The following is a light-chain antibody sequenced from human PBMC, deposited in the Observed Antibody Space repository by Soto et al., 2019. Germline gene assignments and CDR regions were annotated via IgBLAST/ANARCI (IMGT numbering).Light chain of an antibody. Sequence: DIQLTQSPSFLSASVGDRVTITCRASQGISSSLAWYQQKPAKAPKLLIDAASTLQSGVPSRFSGSGSGTEFTLTISSLQPEDFATYYCQQLNSYPRTFGQGTKVEVK. CDR3: QQLNSYPRT. CDR2: AAS. CDR1: QGISSS. J-gene: IGKJ1*01. V-gene: IGKV1-9*01.